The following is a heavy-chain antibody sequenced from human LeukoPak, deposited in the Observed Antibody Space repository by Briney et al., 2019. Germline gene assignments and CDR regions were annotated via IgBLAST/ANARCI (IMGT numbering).Heavy chain of an antibody. CDR3: TRPEEGADY. CDR2: IRSKANSTAT. J-gene: IGHJ4*02. CDR1: GFTFSGSA. D-gene: IGHD3-16*01. V-gene: IGHV3-73*01. Sequence: PGGSLRLSCAASGFTFSGSAMHWVRQASGKGLEGVGRIRSKANSTATAYAAYVKGRFTIPRDDSNNTAYLQMNSLKTEDTAVYYCTRPEEGADYWGQGTLVTVSP.